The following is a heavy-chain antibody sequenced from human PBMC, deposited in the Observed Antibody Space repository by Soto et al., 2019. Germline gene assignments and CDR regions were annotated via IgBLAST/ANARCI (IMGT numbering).Heavy chain of an antibody. CDR1: GASISGFY. V-gene: IGHV4-4*07. CDR2: IYATGTT. Sequence: SETLSLTCTVSGASISGFYWSWIRKSAGKGLEWIGRIYATGTTDYNPSLKSRVMMSVDTSKKQFSLKLRSVTAADTAVYYCARATYYYDSSGYYGYYFDYWGQGTLVTVSS. J-gene: IGHJ4*02. D-gene: IGHD3-22*01. CDR3: ARATYYYDSSGYYGYYFDY.